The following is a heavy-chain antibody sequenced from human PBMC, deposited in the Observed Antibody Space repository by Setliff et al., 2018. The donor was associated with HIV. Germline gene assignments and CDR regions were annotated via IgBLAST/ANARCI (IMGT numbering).Heavy chain of an antibody. D-gene: IGHD3-22*01. J-gene: IGHJ4*02. CDR3: ARDGYYYDGSAYSTFDY. CDR2: ISAYNGNT. V-gene: IGHV1-18*01. CDR1: GYSFTTYG. Sequence: ASVKVSCKASGYSFTTYGISWVRQAPGQGLEWMGWISAYNGNTNYAQQLQGRVTMTTDTSTSTAYMELRSLRSDDTAVYYCARDGYYYDGSAYSTFDYWGQGTLVTVSS.